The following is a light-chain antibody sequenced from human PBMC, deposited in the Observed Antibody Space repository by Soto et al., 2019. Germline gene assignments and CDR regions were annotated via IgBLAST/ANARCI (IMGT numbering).Light chain of an antibody. CDR1: QSISKW. Sequence: DIQMTQSPSTLSASVGDRVTITCRASQSISKWLAWYQQKPGKAPNLLIYDASSLESGVPSWFSGSGSGTEFTLSFTSLQPYDFSTYYCQQYNSYSPEAFGQGTKLDIK. V-gene: IGKV1-5*01. J-gene: IGKJ1*01. CDR2: DAS. CDR3: QQYNSYSPEA.